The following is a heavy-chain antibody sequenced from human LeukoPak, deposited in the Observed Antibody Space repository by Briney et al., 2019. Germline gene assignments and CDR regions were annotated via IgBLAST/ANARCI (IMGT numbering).Heavy chain of an antibody. CDR1: GFTFDDYA. J-gene: IGHJ4*02. CDR3: AKDSLRYYDSSGSTYYFDY. CDR2: ISWNSGSI. V-gene: IGHV3-9*03. Sequence: GGSLRLSCAASGFTFDDYAMHWVRQAPGKGLEWVSGISWNSGSIGYADSVKGRFTISRDNAKNSLYLQMNSLRAEDMALYYCAKDSLRYYDSSGSTYYFDYWRQETLVTVSS. D-gene: IGHD3-22*01.